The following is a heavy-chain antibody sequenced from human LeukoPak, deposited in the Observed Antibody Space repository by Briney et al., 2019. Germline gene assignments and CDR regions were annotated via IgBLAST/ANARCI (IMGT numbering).Heavy chain of an antibody. D-gene: IGHD3-22*01. CDR1: GYTFTRYY. Sequence: ASVKVSCKASGYTFTRYYMHWVRQAPGQGLEWMGLINPNSGGTNYAQKFQGWVTMTRDTSISTAYMELSRLRSDDTAVYYCARGSQTDYYDSSGYYNWGQGTLVTVSS. J-gene: IGHJ4*02. CDR2: INPNSGGT. CDR3: ARGSQTDYYDSSGYYN. V-gene: IGHV1-2*04.